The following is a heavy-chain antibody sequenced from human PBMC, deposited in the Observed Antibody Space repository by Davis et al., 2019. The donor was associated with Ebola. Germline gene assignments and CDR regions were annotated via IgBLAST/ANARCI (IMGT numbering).Heavy chain of an antibody. CDR3: AGNYDILTGTPFDY. Sequence: GESLKISCAASGFTFSDYYMSWIRQAPGKGLEWVSYISSSGSTIYYADSVKGRFTISRDNSKNTLYLQMNSLRAEDTAVYYCAGNYDILTGTPFDYWGQGTLVTVSS. CDR2: ISSSGSTI. CDR1: GFTFSDYY. J-gene: IGHJ4*02. D-gene: IGHD3-9*01. V-gene: IGHV3-11*01.